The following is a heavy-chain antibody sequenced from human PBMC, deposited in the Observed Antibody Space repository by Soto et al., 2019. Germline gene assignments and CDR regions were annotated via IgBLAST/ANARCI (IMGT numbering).Heavy chain of an antibody. CDR3: AREPLI. J-gene: IGHJ4*02. CDR2: IYYSGST. V-gene: IGHV4-31*03. CDR1: GGSFSSGGYS. D-gene: IGHD3-16*01. Sequence: QVQLQESGPGLVNPSQTLSLTCPFSGGSFSSGGYSWSWIRQHPGRGLEWIGYIYYSGSTDYNPSLKSRVTISVDTSKNQFSLKLSSVTAADTAVYYCAREPLIWGQGTLVTVSS.